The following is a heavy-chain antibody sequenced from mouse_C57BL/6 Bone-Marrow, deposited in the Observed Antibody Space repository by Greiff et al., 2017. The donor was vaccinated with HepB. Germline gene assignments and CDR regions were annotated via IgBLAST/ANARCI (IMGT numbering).Heavy chain of an antibody. CDR1: GYTFTSYW. J-gene: IGHJ1*03. V-gene: IGHV1-72*01. D-gene: IGHD1-1*01. CDR3: AGVTTVVAAHWYFDV. CDR2: IDPNSGGT. Sequence: VQLQQSGAELVKPGASVKLSCKASGYTFTSYWMHWVKQRPGRGLEWIGRIDPNSGGTKYNEKFKSKATLTVDKPSSTAYMQLSSLTSEDSAVYYCAGVTTVVAAHWYFDVWGTGTTVTVSS.